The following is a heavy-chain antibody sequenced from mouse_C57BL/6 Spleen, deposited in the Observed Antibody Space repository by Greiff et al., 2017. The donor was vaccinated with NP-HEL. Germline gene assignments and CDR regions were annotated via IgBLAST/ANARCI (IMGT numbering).Heavy chain of an antibody. CDR2: IHPNSGST. Sequence: QVQLQQPGAELVKPGASVKLSCKASGYTFTSYWMPWVKQRPGQGLEWIGMIHPNSGSTNYHEKFKSKATLTVDKSSSTAYLQLSSLTSEDSSDYYCVSSISRYAMDYWGQGTSVTVSS. CDR3: VSSISRYAMDY. CDR1: GYTFTSYW. V-gene: IGHV1-64*01. J-gene: IGHJ4*01.